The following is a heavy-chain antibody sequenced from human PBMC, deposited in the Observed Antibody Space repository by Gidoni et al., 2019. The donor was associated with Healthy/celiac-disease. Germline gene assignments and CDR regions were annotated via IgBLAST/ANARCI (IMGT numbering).Heavy chain of an antibody. Sequence: QVQLVQSGSELKKPGASVKVSCKASGYTFTSYAMNWVRQAPGPGRAWMGWINTNTGIPTYAQGFTGRFVFALDTSVSTAYLQISSLKAEDTAVYYCARTYDYGAGRYPSHLYYYYGMDVWGQGTTVTVSS. J-gene: IGHJ6*02. CDR3: ARTYDYGAGRYPSHLYYYYGMDV. D-gene: IGHD3-10*01. V-gene: IGHV7-4-1*02. CDR1: GYTFTSYA. CDR2: INTNTGIP.